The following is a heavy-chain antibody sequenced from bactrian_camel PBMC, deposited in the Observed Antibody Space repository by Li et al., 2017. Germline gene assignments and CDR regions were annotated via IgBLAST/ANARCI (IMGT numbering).Heavy chain of an antibody. CDR1: GDINSRVC. CDR2: APGAGGRP. V-gene: IGHV3-3*01. D-gene: IGHD2*01. J-gene: IGHJ7*01. Sequence: HVQLVESGGGSVQAGGSLRLSCARSGDINSRVCVGWFRQSPGKEREAVAALAPGAGGRPYYTDAVKGRFTISGDSDKRAVFLQMDNLQPEDTATYYCATELRRLLYSLSRSSEYTWFCGGAVGMDYWGKGTQVTVS.